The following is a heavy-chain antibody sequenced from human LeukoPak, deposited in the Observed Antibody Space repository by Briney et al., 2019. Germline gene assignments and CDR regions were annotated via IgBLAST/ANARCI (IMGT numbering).Heavy chain of an antibody. D-gene: IGHD3-22*01. J-gene: IGHJ6*03. Sequence: SETLSLTCTVSGGSISIYYWSWIRQPPGKGLEWIGYIYYSGSTNYNPSLKSRVTISVDTSKNQFSLKLSSVTAADTAVYYCARDGLRTYYYDSSGSRSAGAYYYMDVWGKGTTVTVSS. CDR3: ARDGLRTYYYDSSGSRSAGAYYYMDV. CDR1: GGSISIYY. CDR2: IYYSGST. V-gene: IGHV4-59*01.